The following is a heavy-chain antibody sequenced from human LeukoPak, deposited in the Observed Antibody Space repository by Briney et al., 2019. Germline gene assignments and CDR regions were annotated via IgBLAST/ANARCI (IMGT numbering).Heavy chain of an antibody. CDR2: IYYSGST. J-gene: IGHJ4*02. V-gene: IGHV4-31*03. CDR1: GGSISSGGYY. CDR3: ARFTLDTAYFDY. D-gene: IGHD5-18*01. Sequence: SETLSLTCTVSGGSISSGGYYWSWIRQHPGKGLEWIGYIYYSGSTYYNPSLKSRVTISVDTSKNQFSLKLSSVTAADTAVYYCARFTLDTAYFDYWGQGTLVTVSS.